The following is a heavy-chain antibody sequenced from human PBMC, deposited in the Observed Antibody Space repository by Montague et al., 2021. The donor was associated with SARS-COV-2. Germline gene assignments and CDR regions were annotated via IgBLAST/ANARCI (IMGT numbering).Heavy chain of an antibody. V-gene: IGHV3-48*03. CDR3: ARKGYYDSSGYPLSY. D-gene: IGHD3-22*01. J-gene: IGHJ4*01. Sequence: SLRLSCAASGFTFSSYEMNWLRQAPGKGLEWVSYICSSGITIYYADSVEGRFTISRDNAKNSLYLQMNSLRAEDTAVYYCARKGYYDSSGYPLSYWGQGTLVTVSS. CDR1: GFTFSSYE. CDR2: ICSSGITI.